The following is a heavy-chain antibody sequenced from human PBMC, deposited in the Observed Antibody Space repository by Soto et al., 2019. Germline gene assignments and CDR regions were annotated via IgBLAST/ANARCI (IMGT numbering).Heavy chain of an antibody. CDR2: MNPNSGNT. CDR1: GYTFTSSD. J-gene: IGHJ6*02. Sequence: ASVKVSAKASGYTFTSSDINWVRQATGQGLEWMGWMNPNSGNTGYAQKFQGRVSMTRNTSISTAYMELSSLRSEDTAVYYCAGLVGAATLNHYYYGMDVWGQGTTVTVSS. V-gene: IGHV1-8*01. D-gene: IGHD2-15*01. CDR3: AGLVGAATLNHYYYGMDV.